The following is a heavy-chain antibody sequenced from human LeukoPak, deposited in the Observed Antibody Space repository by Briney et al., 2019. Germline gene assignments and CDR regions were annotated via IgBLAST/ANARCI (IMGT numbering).Heavy chain of an antibody. CDR2: IQGDGSGK. CDR1: GFTFSNYW. D-gene: IGHD3-3*01. Sequence: PGGSLRLSCAASGFTFSNYWISWVRQAAGKGLEWVANIQGDGSGKYYVDSVRGRFTISRDNAKSSLYLQMSSLRVEDTAVYYCARSSPAIGVGLWGQGTLVTVSS. CDR3: ARSSPAIGVGL. J-gene: IGHJ4*02. V-gene: IGHV3-7*03.